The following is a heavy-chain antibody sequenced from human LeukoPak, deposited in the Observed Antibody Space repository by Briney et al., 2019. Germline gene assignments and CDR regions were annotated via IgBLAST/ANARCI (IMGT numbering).Heavy chain of an antibody. CDR2: IYYSGST. CDR1: GGSISSYY. CDR3: ARILAPYYGSGSYYSSPTYFDY. J-gene: IGHJ4*02. V-gene: IGHV4-59*01. Sequence: SETLSLTCTVSGGSISSYYWSWIRQPPGKGLEWIGYIYYSGSTNYNPSLKSRVTISVDTSKNQFSLKLSSVTAADTAVYYCARILAPYYGSGSYYSSPTYFDYWGQGTLVTVSS. D-gene: IGHD3-10*01.